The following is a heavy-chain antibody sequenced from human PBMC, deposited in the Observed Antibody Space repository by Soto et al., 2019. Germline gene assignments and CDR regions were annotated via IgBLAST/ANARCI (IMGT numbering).Heavy chain of an antibody. CDR2: ISDSGSTT. CDR3: AKHKIAMFVFKIYFGA. Sequence: EVQLLESGGALVQPGGSLRLSCAASGFTFSDYAMTWVRQAPGKGLEWVSSISDSGSTTYYADSVKGRFTISRDNSNNTLYLKINTLRAEDTAFYYWAKHKIAMFVFKIYFGAGGQGTTVTVSS. V-gene: IGHV3-23*01. J-gene: IGHJ3*01. CDR1: GFTFSDYA. D-gene: IGHD3-10*02.